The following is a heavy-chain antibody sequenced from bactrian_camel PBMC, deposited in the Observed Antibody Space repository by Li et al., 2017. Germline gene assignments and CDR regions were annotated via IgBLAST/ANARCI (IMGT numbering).Heavy chain of an antibody. Sequence: HVQLVESGGGSVQAGGSLKLSCSASGYTFMRNCMGWFRQAPGQEREGVASLDIDGRTQYADSVKGRFTISRDNAKNTLYLQMDNLKPEDTAMYYCAAVESGIIESTYCSGRVRGPSYGMDYWGKGTQVTVS. CDR1: GYTFMRNC. V-gene: IGHV3S6*01. CDR2: LDIDGRT. J-gene: IGHJ7*01. D-gene: IGHD2*01.